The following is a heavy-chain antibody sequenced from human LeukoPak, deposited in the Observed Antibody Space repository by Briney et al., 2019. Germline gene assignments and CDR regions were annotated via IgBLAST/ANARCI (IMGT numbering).Heavy chain of an antibody. V-gene: IGHV1-24*01. J-gene: IGHJ4*02. D-gene: IGHD4-23*01. CDR1: GYTLTELS. CDR3: ATSLLGGNPLHFDY. CDR2: FDPEDGET. Sequence: ASVKVSCEVSGYTLTELSMHWVRQAPGKGLEWMGGFDPEDGETIYAQKFQGRVTMTEDTSTDTAYMELSSLRSEDTAVYYCATSLLGGNPLHFDYWGQGTLVTVSS.